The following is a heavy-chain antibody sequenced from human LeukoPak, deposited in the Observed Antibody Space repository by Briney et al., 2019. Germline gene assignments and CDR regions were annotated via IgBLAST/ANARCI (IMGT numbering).Heavy chain of an antibody. Sequence: GGSLRLSCAVSGFTISSYAMSWVRQAPGKGLEWVSAMRGSAGSTYYADSVKGRITISRDNSNNMLYLEMNSLRAEDTAVYYCAKDGERFLEWSPPLDYWGQGTLVTVSS. D-gene: IGHD3-3*01. CDR3: AKDGERFLEWSPPLDY. J-gene: IGHJ4*02. CDR1: GFTISSYA. CDR2: MRGSAGST. V-gene: IGHV3-23*01.